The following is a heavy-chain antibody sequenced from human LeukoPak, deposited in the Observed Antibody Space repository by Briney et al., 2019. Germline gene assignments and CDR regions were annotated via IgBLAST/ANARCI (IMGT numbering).Heavy chain of an antibody. Sequence: SETLSLTCTVSGGSITSYFWSWIRQPPGRGLEWIGYIYTNGIINYNPSLKSRVTLSVDTSKNQFSLKLSSLTAADTAVYYCASAGYCTNGVCRNYWYFDLWGRGTLVTVSS. CDR1: GGSITSYF. V-gene: IGHV4-4*09. J-gene: IGHJ2*01. D-gene: IGHD2-8*01. CDR3: ASAGYCTNGVCRNYWYFDL. CDR2: IYTNGII.